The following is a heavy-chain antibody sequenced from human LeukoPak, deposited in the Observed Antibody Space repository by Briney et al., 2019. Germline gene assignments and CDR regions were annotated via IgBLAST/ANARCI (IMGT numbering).Heavy chain of an antibody. V-gene: IGHV4-39*07. D-gene: IGHD3-10*01. Sequence: PSETLSLTCTVSGGSISSSSYYWGWIRQPPGKGLEWIGSIYYSGSTYYNPSLKSRVTISVGTSKNQFSLKLSSVTAADTAVYYCARVPSRFGEPLYYFDYWGQGTLVTVSS. CDR3: ARVPSRFGEPLYYFDY. J-gene: IGHJ4*02. CDR1: GGSISSSSYY. CDR2: IYYSGST.